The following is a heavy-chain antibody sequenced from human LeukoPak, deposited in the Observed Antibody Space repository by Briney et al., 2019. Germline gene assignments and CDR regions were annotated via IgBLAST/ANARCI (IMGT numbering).Heavy chain of an antibody. CDR3: ARGGLEPQLWLRLFYFEF. V-gene: IGHV4-38-2*02. D-gene: IGHD5-18*01. J-gene: IGHJ4*02. Sequence: SETLSLTCTVSGYSISSGYYWGWIRQPPGKGLEWIGSIYHSGSTHYNPSLKSRVTILADASKNQFSLKLTSVTAADTAVYYCARGGLEPQLWLRLFYFEFWGQGVLVTVSS. CDR1: GYSISSGYY. CDR2: IYHSGST.